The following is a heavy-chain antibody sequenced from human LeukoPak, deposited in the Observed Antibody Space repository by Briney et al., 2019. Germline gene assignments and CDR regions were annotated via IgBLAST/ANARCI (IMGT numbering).Heavy chain of an antibody. D-gene: IGHD3-10*01. CDR1: GYTFTGYY. CDR2: INPNSGGT. CDR3: ARVGGSYSNEVMDWFDP. Sequence: ASVKVSCKASGYTFTGYYMHWVRQAPGQGLEWMGWINPNSGGTNYAQKFQGRVTMTRDTSISTAYMELSRLRSDDTAVYYCARVGGSYSNEVMDWFDPWGQGTLVTVSS. V-gene: IGHV1-2*02. J-gene: IGHJ5*02.